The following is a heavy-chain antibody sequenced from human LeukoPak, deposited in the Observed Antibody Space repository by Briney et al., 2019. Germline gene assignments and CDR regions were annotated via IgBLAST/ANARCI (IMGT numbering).Heavy chain of an antibody. CDR2: ISNTGRTT. J-gene: IGHJ6*04. Sequence: GGTLRLSCVASGFTFSDYHMTWIRQAPGKGLEWISYISNTGRTTYYADSVKGRLTISRDDAKNSLFLGMNSLRAEDTAVYYCARDGSPLRFYEMAVWGKATTAIVPS. D-gene: IGHD2-2*03. V-gene: IGHV3-11*04. CDR3: ARDGSPLRFYEMAV. CDR1: GFTFSDYH.